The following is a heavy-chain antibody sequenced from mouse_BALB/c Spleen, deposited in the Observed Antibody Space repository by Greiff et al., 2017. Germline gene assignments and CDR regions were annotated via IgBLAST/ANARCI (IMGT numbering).Heavy chain of an antibody. Sequence: EVKLVESGAELVKPGASVKLSCTASGFNIKDTYMHWVKQRPEQGLEWIGRIDPANGNTKYDPKFQGKATITADTSSNTAYLQLSSLTSEDTAVYYCAYYDYDYWGQGTTLTVSS. J-gene: IGHJ2*01. CDR2: IDPANGNT. CDR3: AYYDYDY. D-gene: IGHD2-4*01. CDR1: GFNIKDTY. V-gene: IGHV14-3*02.